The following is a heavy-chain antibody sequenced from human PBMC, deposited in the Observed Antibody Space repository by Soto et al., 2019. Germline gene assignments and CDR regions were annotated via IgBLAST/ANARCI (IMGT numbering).Heavy chain of an antibody. V-gene: IGHV4-39*01. CDR2: IHYSGDT. D-gene: IGHD3-16*02. CDR3: ARHVSF. CDR1: GGSVGSGAYY. Sequence: SETLSLTCIVSGGSVGSGAYYWGWIRQTPAKGLEWIGNIHYSGDTFYNPSLKSRVTISIDTSKNHFSLNLNSVTAADTAIYYCARHVSFWGQGALVTVSS. J-gene: IGHJ1*01.